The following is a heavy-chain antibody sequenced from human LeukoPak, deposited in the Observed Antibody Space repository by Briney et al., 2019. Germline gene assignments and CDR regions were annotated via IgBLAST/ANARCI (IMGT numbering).Heavy chain of an antibody. CDR2: ISGSGGST. D-gene: IGHD6-6*01. Sequence: PGGSLRLSCAASGFTFSSYAMSWVRQAPGKGLEWVSAISGSGGSTYYADSVKGRFTISRDNSKNTLYLQMNSLRAEDTAVYYCAKEGGSIAARRGVRRYWGQGTLVTVSS. CDR1: GFTFSSYA. J-gene: IGHJ4*02. V-gene: IGHV3-23*01. CDR3: AKEGGSIAARRGVRRY.